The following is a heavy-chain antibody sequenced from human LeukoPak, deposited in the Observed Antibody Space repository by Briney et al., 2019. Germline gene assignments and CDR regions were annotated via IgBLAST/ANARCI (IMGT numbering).Heavy chain of an antibody. CDR3: AVLWSGYLDWFDP. CDR2: IIPIFGTA. CDR1: GGTFSSYA. D-gene: IGHD3-3*01. V-gene: IGHV1-69*13. Sequence: ASVKVSCKASGGTFSSYAISWVRQAPGQGLEWMGGIIPIFGTANYAQKFQGRVTITADESTSTAYMELSSLRSEDTAVYYCAVLWSGYLDWFDPWGQGTRVTVSS. J-gene: IGHJ5*02.